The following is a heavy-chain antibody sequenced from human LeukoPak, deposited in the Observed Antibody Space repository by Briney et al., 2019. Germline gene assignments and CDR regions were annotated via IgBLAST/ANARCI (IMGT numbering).Heavy chain of an antibody. CDR2: IYHSGST. D-gene: IGHD4-23*01. CDR1: GGSISSYY. J-gene: IGHJ4*02. V-gene: IGHV4-59*01. Sequence: SETLSLTCTVSGGSISSYYWSWTRQPPGKGLEWIGYIYHSGSTNYYPSLKSRVTISGDTSKNQFSLRLNSVTAADTAVYYCARSRGVVTPYDYWGQGTLVTVSP. CDR3: ARSRGVVTPYDY.